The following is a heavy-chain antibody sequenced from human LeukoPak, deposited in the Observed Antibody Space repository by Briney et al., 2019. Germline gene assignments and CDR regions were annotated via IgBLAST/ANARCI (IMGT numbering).Heavy chain of an antibody. Sequence: PGGSLRLSCVASGFTFSDYGMHWVRQAPGKGLEWVAVIWHDGSNKYYADSVKGRFTISRDNPKNTLYLQMNSLRAEDTAVYYCARVGSGSYFLDGFDIWGQGTMVTVSS. J-gene: IGHJ3*02. CDR1: GFTFSDYG. CDR3: ARVGSGSYFLDGFDI. CDR2: IWHDGSNK. D-gene: IGHD1-26*01. V-gene: IGHV3-33*01.